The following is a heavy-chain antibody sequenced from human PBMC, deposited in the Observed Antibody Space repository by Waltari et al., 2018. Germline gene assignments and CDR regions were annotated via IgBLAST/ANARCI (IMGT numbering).Heavy chain of an antibody. D-gene: IGHD4-17*01. V-gene: IGHV3-48*04. Sequence: EVQLVESGGGLVQPGGSLRLSCAASGFTFSSYSMNWVRQAPGKGLEWVSYMSSRSSTIYYADSVKGRFTISRDNAKNSLYLQMNSLRAEDTAVYYCARLMTTVINWGQGTLVTVSS. CDR3: ARLMTTVIN. J-gene: IGHJ4*02. CDR2: MSSRSSTI. CDR1: GFTFSSYS.